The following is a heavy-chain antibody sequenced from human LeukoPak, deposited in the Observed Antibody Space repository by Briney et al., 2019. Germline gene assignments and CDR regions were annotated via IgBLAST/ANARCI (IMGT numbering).Heavy chain of an antibody. CDR3: ARARRDYAADFDY. V-gene: IGHV3-23*01. Sequence: GGSLRLSCAASGFTFSSYAMSWVRQAPGKGLEWVSSISGSGGSTYYADSVKGRFTISRDNFKNTLFLQMNSLRAEDTAVYYCARARRDYAADFDYWGQGTLVTVSS. CDR1: GFTFSSYA. D-gene: IGHD4-17*01. J-gene: IGHJ4*02. CDR2: ISGSGGST.